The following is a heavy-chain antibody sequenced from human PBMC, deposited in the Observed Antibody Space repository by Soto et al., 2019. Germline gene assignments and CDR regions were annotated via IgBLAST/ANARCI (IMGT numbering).Heavy chain of an antibody. CDR1: GFTFSSYG. CDR2: ISYDGGNK. CDR3: AKGHDFWSGSGGMDV. Sequence: GGSLRLSCAASGFTFSSYGMHWVRQAPGKGLEWVAVISYDGGNKYYADSVKGRFTISRDNSKNTLYLQMNSLRAEDTAVYYCAKGHDFWSGSGGMDVWGQGTTVTVSS. V-gene: IGHV3-30*18. J-gene: IGHJ6*02. D-gene: IGHD3-3*01.